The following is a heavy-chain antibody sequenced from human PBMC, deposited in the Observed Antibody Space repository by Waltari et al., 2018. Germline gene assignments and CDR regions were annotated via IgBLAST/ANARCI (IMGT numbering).Heavy chain of an antibody. CDR2: ISSSSSTI. CDR3: ARVGSGWYRSAFDI. CDR1: GFTFSSYS. Sequence: ELQLVASGVGLVQPGGSLRLSCAASGFTFSSYSMHWVPPAPGKGLEWVSYISSSSSTIYYADSVKGRFTISRDNAKNSLYLQMNSLRAEDTAVYYCARVGSGWYRSAFDIWGQGTMVTVSS. D-gene: IGHD6-19*01. V-gene: IGHV3-48*01. J-gene: IGHJ3*02.